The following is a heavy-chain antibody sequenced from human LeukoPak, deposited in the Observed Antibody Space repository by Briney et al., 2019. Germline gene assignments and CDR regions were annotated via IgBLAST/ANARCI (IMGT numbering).Heavy chain of an antibody. Sequence: QPGGSLRLSCAASGFTFSSYGMHWVRQAPGKGLEWVAVISYDGSNKYYADSVKGRFTISRDNSKNTLYPQMNSLRAEDTAVYYCARDLYSGSYYYFDYWGQGTLVTVSS. CDR1: GFTFSSYG. V-gene: IGHV3-30*03. CDR3: ARDLYSGSYYYFDY. CDR2: ISYDGSNK. D-gene: IGHD1-26*01. J-gene: IGHJ4*02.